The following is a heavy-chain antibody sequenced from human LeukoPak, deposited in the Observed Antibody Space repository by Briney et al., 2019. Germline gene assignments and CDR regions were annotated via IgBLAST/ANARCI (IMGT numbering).Heavy chain of an antibody. D-gene: IGHD3-3*01. J-gene: IGHJ4*02. CDR1: GFTVSNKY. CDR2: LYNAGST. CDR3: AKPPWSGYPNYFDY. Sequence: GGSLRLSCVASGFTVSNKYMSWVRQAPGKGLEWVSVLYNAGSTYYADSVKGRFTISRDNSKNTLYLQMYSLRAEDTAVYYCAKPPWSGYPNYFDYWGQGTLVTVSS. V-gene: IGHV3-53*01.